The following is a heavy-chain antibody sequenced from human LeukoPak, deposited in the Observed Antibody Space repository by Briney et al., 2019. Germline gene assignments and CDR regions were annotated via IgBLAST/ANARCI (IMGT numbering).Heavy chain of an antibody. J-gene: IGHJ3*02. CDR2: IKSDGSST. CDR3: TTLYPTGFDI. D-gene: IGHD1-14*01. CDR1: GFPFSTYW. V-gene: IGHV3-74*01. Sequence: PGGSLRLSCAASGFPFSTYWMYWVRQAPGKELVWVSRIKSDGSSTSYADSVKGRFTISRDNAKNTLYLQMNSLRAEDTAVYYCTTLYPTGFDIWGQGTMVTVSS.